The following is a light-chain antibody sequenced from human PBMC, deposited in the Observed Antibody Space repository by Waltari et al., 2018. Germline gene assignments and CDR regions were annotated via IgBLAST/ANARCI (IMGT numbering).Light chain of an antibody. Sequence: LVLTQSPGPLSLSPGERATLSCRASQSVGGTLAWYQQKPGQAPRLLMYGASIRAPGTPDRFSGTGSGTDFSLTISRLEPEDFAVYYCQHYVRLPATFGQGTKVEIK. V-gene: IGKV3-20*01. CDR1: QSVGGT. J-gene: IGKJ1*01. CDR3: QHYVRLPAT. CDR2: GAS.